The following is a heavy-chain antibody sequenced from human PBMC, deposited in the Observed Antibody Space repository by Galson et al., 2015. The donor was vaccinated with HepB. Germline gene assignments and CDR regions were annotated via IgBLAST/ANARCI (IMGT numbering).Heavy chain of an antibody. Sequence: SLRLSCAASGFTFSSYAMHWVRQAPGKGLEWVAVISYDGSNKYYADSVKGRFTISRDNSKNTLYLQMNSLRAEDTAVYYCARARLNEWELLYWGQGTLVTVSS. J-gene: IGHJ4*02. V-gene: IGHV3-30*04. D-gene: IGHD1-26*01. CDR3: ARARLNEWELLY. CDR1: GFTFSSYA. CDR2: ISYDGSNK.